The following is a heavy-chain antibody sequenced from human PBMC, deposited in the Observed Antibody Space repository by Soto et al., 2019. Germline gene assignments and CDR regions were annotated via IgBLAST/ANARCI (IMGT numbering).Heavy chain of an antibody. CDR2: ISFDGHSK. CDR3: PRDPWRVGYNYGDN. V-gene: IGHV3-30*03. Sequence: QVQLVESGGGVAQPGRSLRLACAASGFTFSIYAMHWVRQAPGKGREWVRGISFDGHSKEYVDSMKGRFTISRDSSRSTLYLQMHTPRAEDTAAYYCPRDPWRVGYNYGDNWGQGTPVIVSS. CDR1: GFTFSIYA. J-gene: IGHJ4*02. D-gene: IGHD5-18*01.